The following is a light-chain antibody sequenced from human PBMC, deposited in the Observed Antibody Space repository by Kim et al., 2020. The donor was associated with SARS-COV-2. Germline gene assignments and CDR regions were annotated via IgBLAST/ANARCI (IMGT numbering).Light chain of an antibody. Sequence: GVTMSCTGSSSNIGAGYDVHWYQQLPGTAPKLLIYGNSNRPSGVPDRFSGSKSGTSASLAITGLQAEDEADYYCQSYDSSLSGYVFGTGTKVTVL. CDR1: SSNIGAGYD. J-gene: IGLJ1*01. CDR3: QSYDSSLSGYV. V-gene: IGLV1-40*01. CDR2: GNS.